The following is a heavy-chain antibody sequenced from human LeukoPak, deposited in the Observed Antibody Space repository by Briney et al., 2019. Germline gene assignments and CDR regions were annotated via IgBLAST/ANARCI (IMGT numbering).Heavy chain of an antibody. CDR2: INPNSGGT. CDR1: GYTFTGYY. CDR3: ARSGGGTQWTDYGGNSAYYYFDY. D-gene: IGHD4-23*01. J-gene: IGHJ4*02. V-gene: IGHV1-2*06. Sequence: ASVKVSCKASGYTFTGYYMHWVRQAPGQGLEWMGRINPNSGGTNYAQKFQGRVTMTRDTSISTAYMELSRLRSDDTAVYYCARSGGGTQWTDYGGNSAYYYFDYWGQGTLVTVSS.